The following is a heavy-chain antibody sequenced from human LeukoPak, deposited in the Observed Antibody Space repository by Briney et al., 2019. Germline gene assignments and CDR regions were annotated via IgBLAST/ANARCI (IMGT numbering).Heavy chain of an antibody. CDR3: AKRGRGKVGADDY. CDR2: ISYDGSNK. CDR1: GFTFSSYG. V-gene: IGHV3-30*18. Sequence: PGGSLRLSCAASGFTFSSYGMHWVRQAPGKGLEWVAVISYDGSNKYYADSVKGRFTISRGNSKNTLYLQMNSLRAEDTAVYYCAKRGRGKVGADDYWGQGTLVTVTS. D-gene: IGHD1-26*01. J-gene: IGHJ4*02.